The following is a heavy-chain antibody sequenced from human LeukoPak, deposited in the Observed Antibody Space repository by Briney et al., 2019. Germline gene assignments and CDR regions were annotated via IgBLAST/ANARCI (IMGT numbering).Heavy chain of an antibody. J-gene: IGHJ4*02. CDR1: GGSISSSSYY. V-gene: IGHV4-39*07. CDR2: IYYSGST. Sequence: SETLSLTCTVSGGSISSSSYYWGWIRQPPGKGLEWIGSIYYSGSTYYNPSLKSRVTISVDTSKNQFSLKLSSVTAADTAICARLATYSSSSLFDSWGQGTLVTVSS. CDR3: LATYSSSSLFDS. D-gene: IGHD6-6*01.